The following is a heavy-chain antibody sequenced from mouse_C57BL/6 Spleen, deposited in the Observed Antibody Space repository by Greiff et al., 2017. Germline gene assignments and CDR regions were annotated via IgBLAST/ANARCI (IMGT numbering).Heavy chain of an antibody. Sequence: EVKLVESGGGLVKPGGSLKLSCAASGFTFSDYGMQWVRQAPEKGLEWVAYISSGSSTIYYADTVKGRFTISRDTAKNTLFLQMTSLRSEDTAMYYCAIPFNTTVVATDFDVWGTGTTVTVSS. CDR3: AIPFNTTVVATDFDV. CDR1: GFTFSDYG. D-gene: IGHD1-1*01. V-gene: IGHV5-17*01. CDR2: ISSGSSTI. J-gene: IGHJ1*03.